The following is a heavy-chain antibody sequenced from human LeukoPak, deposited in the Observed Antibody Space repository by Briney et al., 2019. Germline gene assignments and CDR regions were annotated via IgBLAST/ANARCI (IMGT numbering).Heavy chain of an antibody. D-gene: IGHD1-26*01. J-gene: IGHJ6*02. CDR3: ARDAGADQAYYYGMDV. CDR1: GCTVSSNY. CDR2: IYSGGST. V-gene: IGHV3-53*01. Sequence: GGSLRLSCAASGCTVSSNYMSWVRQAPGKGLEWVSVIYSGGSTYYADSVKGRFTISRDNSKNTLYLQMNSLRAEDTAVYYCARDAGADQAYYYGMDVWGQRTTVTVSS.